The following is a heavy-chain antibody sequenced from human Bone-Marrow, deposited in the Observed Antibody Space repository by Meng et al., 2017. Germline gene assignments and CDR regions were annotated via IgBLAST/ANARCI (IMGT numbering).Heavy chain of an antibody. CDR1: GGSIISINW. D-gene: IGHD3-10*01. J-gene: IGHJ4*02. Sequence: QVQPQESGPGLGKPSGTLSLTCAVSGGSIISINWWTWVRQPPGKGLEWIGEIFHTGNTNFHPSLKSRVTISVDKSKNQFSLKLNSVTAADAAVYYCARVDWSGGNPIDSWGQGTLVTVSS. CDR3: ARVDWSGGNPIDS. V-gene: IGHV4-4*02. CDR2: IFHTGNT.